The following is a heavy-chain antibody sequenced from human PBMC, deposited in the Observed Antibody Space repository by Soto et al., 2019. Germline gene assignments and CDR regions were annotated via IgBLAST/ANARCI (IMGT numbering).Heavy chain of an antibody. CDR3: ARDRLPRDFWGGYWVSYGMDV. CDR2: IIPIFGTA. D-gene: IGHD3-3*01. V-gene: IGHV1-69*01. J-gene: IGHJ6*02. Sequence: QVQLVQSGAEVKKPGSSVKVSCKASGGTFSSYAISWVRQAPGQGLEWMGGIIPIFGTANYAQKFQGRVTITADESTSTAYMELSSLRSADTAVYYCARDRLPRDFWGGYWVSYGMDVWGQGTTVTVAS. CDR1: GGTFSSYA.